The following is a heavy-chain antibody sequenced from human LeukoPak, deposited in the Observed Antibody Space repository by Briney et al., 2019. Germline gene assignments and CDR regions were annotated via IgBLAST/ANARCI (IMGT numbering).Heavy chain of an antibody. Sequence: PSETLSLTCTVSGGSISSYYWSWIRQPPGKGLEWIGYIYYSGSTNYNPSLKSRVTISVDTSKNQFSLKLSSVTAADTAVYYCARGMDYSNDFDYWGQGTLVTVSS. D-gene: IGHD4-11*01. J-gene: IGHJ4*02. CDR3: ARGMDYSNDFDY. CDR2: IYYSGST. V-gene: IGHV4-59*01. CDR1: GGSISSYY.